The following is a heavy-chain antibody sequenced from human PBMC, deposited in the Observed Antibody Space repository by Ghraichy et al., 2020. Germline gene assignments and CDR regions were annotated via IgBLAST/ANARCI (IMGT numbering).Heavy chain of an antibody. J-gene: IGHJ4*02. CDR2: IRTKASGGTT. CDR1: GFTFDDYA. Sequence: GGSLRLSCTASGFTFDDYAMTWVRQAPGKGLEWVGFIRTKASGGTTKYAASVKGRFTISRDDSKGIAYLQMNSLKIEDTAVYYCTRASTTFDNWGQGTLVTVSS. CDR3: TRASTTFDN. D-gene: IGHD2-2*01. V-gene: IGHV3-49*04.